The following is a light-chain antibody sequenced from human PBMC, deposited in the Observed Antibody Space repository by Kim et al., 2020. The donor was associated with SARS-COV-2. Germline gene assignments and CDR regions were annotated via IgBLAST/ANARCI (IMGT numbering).Light chain of an antibody. CDR1: SLRSYY. Sequence: VALGQTVRITCQGDSLRSYYAIWYQQKPGQAPIVVIYGKNNRPSGIPDRFSGSSSGNTASLTITGTQAGDEADYYCNSRDSNDNVVFGGGTQLTVL. J-gene: IGLJ2*01. CDR2: GKN. CDR3: NSRDSNDNVV. V-gene: IGLV3-19*01.